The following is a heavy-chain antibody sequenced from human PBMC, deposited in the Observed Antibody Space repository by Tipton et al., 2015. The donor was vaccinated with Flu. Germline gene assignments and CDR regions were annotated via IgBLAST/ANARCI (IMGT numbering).Heavy chain of an antibody. CDR1: GYTFSTFW. V-gene: IGHV5-51*01. J-gene: IGHJ5*02. Sequence: QLVQSGAEVKKPGESLKISCQGSGYTFSTFWIAWVRQMPGKGLELMGIIYPDDSDTRYSPSFQGQVTMSADKSINTVYLQWSSLGASDTAIYYCARHERECRDGSCLPVWFDPWGQGTLVTVSS. D-gene: IGHD3-10*01. CDR3: ARHERECRDGSCLPVWFDP. CDR2: IYPDDSDT.